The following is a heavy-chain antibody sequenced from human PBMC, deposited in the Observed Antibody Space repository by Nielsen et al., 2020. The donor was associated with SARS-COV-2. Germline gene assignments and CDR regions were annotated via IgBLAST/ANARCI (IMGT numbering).Heavy chain of an antibody. D-gene: IGHD3-10*01. V-gene: IGHV3-21*01. J-gene: IGHJ6*02. Sequence: GESLKISCAASGFTFSSYSMNWVRQAPGKGLEWVSSISSSSSYIYYADSVKGRFTISRDNAKNSLYLQMNSLRAEDTAVYYCAREPMVRGVRDYYYYYGMDVWGQGTTVTVSS. CDR3: AREPMVRGVRDYYYYYGMDV. CDR2: ISSSSSYI. CDR1: GFTFSSYS.